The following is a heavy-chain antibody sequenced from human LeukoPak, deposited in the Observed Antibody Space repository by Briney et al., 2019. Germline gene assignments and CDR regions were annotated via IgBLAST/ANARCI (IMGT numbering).Heavy chain of an antibody. J-gene: IGHJ4*02. CDR2: IFSTGST. CDR1: GFTVSSNY. CDR3: ARTRASYDDY. V-gene: IGHV3-53*01. Sequence: QAGGSLRLSCAASGFTVSSNYMSWVRQAPGKGLEWVSVIFSTGSTYYADSVKGRFTISRDSSKNTLYLQMNSLRAEDTAVYYCARTRASYDDYWGQGTLVTVSS. D-gene: IGHD5-12*01.